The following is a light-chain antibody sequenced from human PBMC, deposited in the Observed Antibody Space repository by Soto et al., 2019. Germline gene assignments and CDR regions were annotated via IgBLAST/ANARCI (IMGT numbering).Light chain of an antibody. CDR1: QNIFNNY. J-gene: IGKJ1*01. Sequence: EIVLTQSPGTLSLSPGERATLSCRASQNIFNNYLAWYQQKPGQAPRLLIDAASNRATGIPDRFSGSGSGTDFTLTISRLEPEDFAVYYCQQYAGSPPTTFGQGTK. CDR3: QQYAGSPPTT. CDR2: AAS. V-gene: IGKV3-20*01.